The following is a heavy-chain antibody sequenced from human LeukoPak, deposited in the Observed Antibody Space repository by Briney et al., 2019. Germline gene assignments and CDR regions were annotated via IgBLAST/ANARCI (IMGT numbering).Heavy chain of an antibody. V-gene: IGHV3-30*18. CDR2: ISYDGSNK. J-gene: IGHJ5*02. Sequence: GGFLRLSCAASGFTFSSYGMHWVRQAPGKGLEWVAVISYDGSNKYYADSVKGRFTISRDNSKNTLYLQMNSLRAEDTAVYYCAKDGHGYGCSWFDPWGQGTLVTVSS. CDR1: GFTFSSYG. CDR3: AKDGHGYGCSWFDP. D-gene: IGHD5-18*01.